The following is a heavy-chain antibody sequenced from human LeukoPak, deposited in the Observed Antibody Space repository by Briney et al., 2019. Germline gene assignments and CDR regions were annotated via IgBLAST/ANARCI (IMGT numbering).Heavy chain of an antibody. CDR2: ISTTGSTI. CDR1: GFTFNSYE. Sequence: GGSLRLSCAASGFTFNSYEMNWVRQAPGKGLEWISYISTTGSTIYYADSVKGRFTISRDNAKNSLYLQMNSLRAEDTAVYYCASLYSSGWYWAFGAEDADYMDVWGKGTTVTVSS. J-gene: IGHJ6*03. CDR3: ASLYSSGWYWAFGAEDADYMDV. V-gene: IGHV3-48*03. D-gene: IGHD6-19*01.